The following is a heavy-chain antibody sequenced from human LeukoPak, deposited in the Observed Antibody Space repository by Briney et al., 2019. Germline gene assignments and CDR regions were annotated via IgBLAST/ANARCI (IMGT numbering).Heavy chain of an antibody. V-gene: IGHV4-59*08. CDR1: GGPLSGDY. CDR3: ARWYYSGWAFDY. D-gene: IGHD6-19*01. Sequence: SETLSLTCVVYGGPLSGDYWNWIRQPPGKELEWIGYIHDSGSTKYNPSLKSRVTISVETSKNQFSLKLSSVTAADTAVYYCARWYYSGWAFDYWGQGTLVTGSS. CDR2: IHDSGST. J-gene: IGHJ4*02.